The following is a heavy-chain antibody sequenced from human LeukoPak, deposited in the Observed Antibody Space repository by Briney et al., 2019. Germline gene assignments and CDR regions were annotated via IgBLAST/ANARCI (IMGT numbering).Heavy chain of an antibody. CDR3: AREVGATVY. D-gene: IGHD1-26*01. CDR2: IYYSGST. J-gene: IGHJ4*02. V-gene: IGHV4-59*01. Sequence: SETLSLTCTVSGGSISSYYWSWIRQPPGEGLEWIGYIYYSGSTNYNPSLKSRVTISVDTSKNQFSLKLSSVTAADTAVYYCAREVGATVYWGQGTLVTVSS. CDR1: GGSISSYY.